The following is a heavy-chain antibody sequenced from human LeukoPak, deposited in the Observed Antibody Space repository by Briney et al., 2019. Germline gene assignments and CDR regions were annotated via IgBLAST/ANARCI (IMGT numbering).Heavy chain of an antibody. CDR1: GFTFSSYW. Sequence: GGSLRLSCAASGFTFSSYWIHWVRQAPGKGLVWVSRINSEGSSTSYADSVKGRFTISRDNAKNTLYLQMNSLRAEDTVIYYCAKVYRAARYYYDSTLGSGFDYWGQGTLVTVSS. V-gene: IGHV3-74*01. CDR2: INSEGSST. J-gene: IGHJ4*02. D-gene: IGHD3-22*01. CDR3: AKVYRAARYYYDSTLGSGFDY.